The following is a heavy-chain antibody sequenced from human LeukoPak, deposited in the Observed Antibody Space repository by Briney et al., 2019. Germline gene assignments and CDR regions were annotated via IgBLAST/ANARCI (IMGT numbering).Heavy chain of an antibody. Sequence: PGGSLRLSCAASGFTFSSYSMNWVRQAPGKGLEWVSSISSSSSYIYYADSMKGRFTISRDNAKNSLYLQMNSLRAEDTAVYYCARDQRGMITFGGADRPLDYWGQGTLVTVSS. CDR3: ARDQRGMITFGGADRPLDY. V-gene: IGHV3-21*01. CDR1: GFTFSSYS. J-gene: IGHJ4*02. D-gene: IGHD3-16*01. CDR2: ISSSSSYI.